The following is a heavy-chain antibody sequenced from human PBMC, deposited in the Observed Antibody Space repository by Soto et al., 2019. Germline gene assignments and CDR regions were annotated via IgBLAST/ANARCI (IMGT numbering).Heavy chain of an antibody. D-gene: IGHD6-19*01. CDR1: GFTFDDYA. Sequence: GGSLRLSCAASGFTFDDYAMHWVRQAPGKGLEWVSGISWNSGSIGYADSVKGRFTISRDNAKNSLYLQMNSLRAEDTALYYCAKDIGLSSGWSDYYFDYWGQGTLVTVSS. V-gene: IGHV3-9*01. J-gene: IGHJ4*02. CDR2: ISWNSGSI. CDR3: AKDIGLSSGWSDYYFDY.